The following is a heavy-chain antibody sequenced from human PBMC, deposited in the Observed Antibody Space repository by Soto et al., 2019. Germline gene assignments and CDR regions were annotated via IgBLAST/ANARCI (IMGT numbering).Heavy chain of an antibody. CDR2: TIPILDVA. V-gene: IGHV1-69*04. Sequence: GASVKVSCKASGGTFSTSTFTWVRQAPGQGLEWMGRTIPILDVADYAQDFQGRVTITADKSTSTAYMELTSLTSNDTAVYYCERDSPPGSKNRGYDALSSWGPGTLVPLSP. J-gene: IGHJ5*01. CDR1: GGTFSTST. CDR3: ERDSPPGSKNRGYDALSS. D-gene: IGHD5-12*01.